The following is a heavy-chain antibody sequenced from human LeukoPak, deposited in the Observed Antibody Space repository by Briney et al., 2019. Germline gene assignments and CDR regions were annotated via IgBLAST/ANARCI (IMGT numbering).Heavy chain of an antibody. J-gene: IGHJ4*02. Sequence: PGGSLRISCAASGFTFDDYAMHWVRQAPGKGLEWVSGILRNSGSIGYADSVKGRFTISRDDAKNSLYLQMNSLRAEDTALYYCVKDGGRDTAAAYYWGQGTLVSVSS. CDR3: VKDGGRDTAAAYY. CDR2: ILRNSGSI. CDR1: GFTFDDYA. D-gene: IGHD6-13*01. V-gene: IGHV3-9*01.